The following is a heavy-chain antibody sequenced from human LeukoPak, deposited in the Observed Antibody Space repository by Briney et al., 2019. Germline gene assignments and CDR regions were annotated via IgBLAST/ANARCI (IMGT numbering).Heavy chain of an antibody. V-gene: IGHV5-51*01. Sequence: PGESLKISCKGSGYSFTTYWIAWARQMPGKGLDWMGVIHPGDSDTRYSPSFQGQVTISADKSINTAYVQWSSLKASDTAMYYCARGYCSGGSCTKFDQWGQGTLVTVSS. D-gene: IGHD2-15*01. J-gene: IGHJ4*02. CDR1: GYSFTTYW. CDR3: ARGYCSGGSCTKFDQ. CDR2: IHPGDSDT.